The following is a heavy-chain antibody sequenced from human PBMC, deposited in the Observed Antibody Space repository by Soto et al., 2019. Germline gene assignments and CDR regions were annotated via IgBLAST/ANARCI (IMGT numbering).Heavy chain of an antibody. CDR2: ISSGSSYI. CDR3: ARDILSGGAYPDS. J-gene: IGHJ5*01. CDR1: GFTFSTYT. V-gene: IGHV3-21*01. D-gene: IGHD3-10*01. Sequence: PGGSLRLSCAASGFTFSTYTMNWVRQAPGKGLEWISSISSGSSYIYYAGSVKGRFTISRDNAKNSLFLQMSSLRADDTAVYYCARDILSGGAYPDSWGQGTKVTVSS.